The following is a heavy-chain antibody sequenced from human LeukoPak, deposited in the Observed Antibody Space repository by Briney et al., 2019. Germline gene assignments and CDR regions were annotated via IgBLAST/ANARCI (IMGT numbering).Heavy chain of an antibody. CDR2: IYYSWST. J-gene: IGHJ4*02. D-gene: IGHD6-6*01. Sequence: AETLSLTCTVSGGSISSSSYYWGWIRQPPGKGREWIGSIYYSWSTYYNPSLKSRVTISVDTSKNQFSMRLRYVNAADTAVYYCARDGRSSSGDYFDYWGQGTLVTVSS. CDR3: ARDGRSSSGDYFDY. CDR1: GGSISSSSYY. V-gene: IGHV4-39*07.